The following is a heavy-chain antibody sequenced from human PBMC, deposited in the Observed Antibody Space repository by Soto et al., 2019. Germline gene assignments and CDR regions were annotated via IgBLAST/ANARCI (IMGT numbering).Heavy chain of an antibody. CDR1: GGTFSNYA. CDR2: VIPIFDTA. J-gene: IGHJ3*01. CDR3: ARDRSAVTKFRRVVEGASDV. Sequence: QVQLVQSGPEVKKPGSSVKVSCKASGGTFSNYAISWVRQAPGQGLEWMGGVIPIFDTANYAQKFQGRATITADTFTTTAYMELNSLRSEDTAMYYCARDRSAVTKFRRVVEGASDVWGQGTVVTVSS. V-gene: IGHV1-69*06. D-gene: IGHD4-17*01.